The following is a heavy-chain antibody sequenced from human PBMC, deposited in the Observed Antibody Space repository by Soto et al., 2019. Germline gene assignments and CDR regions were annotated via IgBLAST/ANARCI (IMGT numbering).Heavy chain of an antibody. CDR1: GFTISTFG. CDR3: AKDGYGMDV. J-gene: IGHJ6*02. Sequence: PMRDRCAASGFTISTFGMHWISQAPGKGLEWVAVISYDGSNKYYADSVKGRFTISRDNSKNTVILQMNSLRAEDTAVYYCAKDGYGMDVWGQGTTVTVS. CDR2: ISYDGSNK. V-gene: IGHV3-30*18.